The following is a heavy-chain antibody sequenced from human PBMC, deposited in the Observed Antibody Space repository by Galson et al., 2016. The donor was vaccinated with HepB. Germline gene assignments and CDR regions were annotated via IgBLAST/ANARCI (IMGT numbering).Heavy chain of an antibody. D-gene: IGHD6-13*01. J-gene: IGHJ4*02. CDR2: VKSRLDGGTT. Sequence: SLRLSCAASGFTFSHAWMSWVRQAPGKGLEWVGRVKSRLDGGTTDYAATVEDRFTISRDDSKNTLYLQMNRLRIEDTAGYYFSPLPTGQQPYYFDYWGQGTLVTFSS. CDR1: GFTFSHAW. CDR3: SPLPTGQQPYYFDY. V-gene: IGHV3-15*01.